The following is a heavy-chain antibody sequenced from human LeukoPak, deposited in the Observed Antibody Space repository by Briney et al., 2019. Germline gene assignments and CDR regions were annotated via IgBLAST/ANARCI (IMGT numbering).Heavy chain of an antibody. CDR3: AREPADPRDKRFDP. Sequence: SQTLSLTCTVSGGSISSGSYYWRWIRQPAGKGLEWIGRIYTSGSTNYNPSLKSRVTISVDTSKNHFSLKLSSVTAADTAVYYCAREPADPRDKRFDPWGQGTLVTVSS. V-gene: IGHV4-61*02. CDR1: GGSISSGSYY. J-gene: IGHJ5*02. D-gene: IGHD2-2*01. CDR2: IYTSGST.